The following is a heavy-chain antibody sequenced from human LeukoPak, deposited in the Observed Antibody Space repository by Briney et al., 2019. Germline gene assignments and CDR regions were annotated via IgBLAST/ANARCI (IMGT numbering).Heavy chain of an antibody. CDR2: ISWNSGSI. D-gene: IGHD3-22*01. V-gene: IGHV3-9*01. J-gene: IGHJ3*02. CDR1: GFTFDDYA. CDR3: ARRPRRGSITMIVVVITGNAFDI. Sequence: GGSLRLSCAASGFTFDDYAMHWVRHAPGKGLEWVSGISWNSGSIGYADSVKGRFTISRDNAKNTLYLQMNSLRAEDTAVYYCARRPRRGSITMIVVVITGNAFDIWGQGTMVTVSS.